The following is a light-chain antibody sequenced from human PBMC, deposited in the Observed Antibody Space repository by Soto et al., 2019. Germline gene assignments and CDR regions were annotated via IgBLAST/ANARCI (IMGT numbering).Light chain of an antibody. J-gene: IGLJ1*01. CDR3: CSYVGSYIYV. Sequence: QSALTQPRSVSGSPGQSVTISCTGTSSDVGGYHYVSWYQHHPGKAPKLVIFDVNRRPSGVPHRFSGSKSDNTASLTISGLQAEDEADYYSCSYVGSYIYVFGTGTKVTVL. CDR2: DVN. V-gene: IGLV2-11*01. CDR1: SSDVGGYHY.